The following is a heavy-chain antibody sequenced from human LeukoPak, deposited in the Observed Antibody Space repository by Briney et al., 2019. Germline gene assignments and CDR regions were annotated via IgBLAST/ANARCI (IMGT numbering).Heavy chain of an antibody. J-gene: IGHJ4*02. CDR3: ATEPGIAVATTTY. CDR2: ISSSGAYI. Sequence: GGSLRLSCAASGFTFSFYNMNWVRQAPGKGLEWGSSISSSGAYIYYADSVKGRFTISRDNAENSLYLQMSSLRVEDSAVYYCATEPGIAVATTTYWGQGTQVTVSS. V-gene: IGHV3-21*01. D-gene: IGHD6-13*01. CDR1: GFTFSFYN.